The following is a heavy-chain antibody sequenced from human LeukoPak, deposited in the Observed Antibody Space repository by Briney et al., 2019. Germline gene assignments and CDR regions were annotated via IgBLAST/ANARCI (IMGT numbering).Heavy chain of an antibody. J-gene: IGHJ4*02. CDR1: GYTFTGYY. D-gene: IGHD3-3*01. V-gene: IGHV1-2*02. CDR3: ARDQDFWSGYYSYFDY. CDR2: INANSGGT. Sequence: ASVKVSCKASGYTFTGYYMHWVRQAPGQGLEWMGWINANSGGTNYAQKFQGRVTMTRDTSISTAYMELSRLRSDDTAVYYCARDQDFWSGYYSYFDYWGQGTLVTVSS.